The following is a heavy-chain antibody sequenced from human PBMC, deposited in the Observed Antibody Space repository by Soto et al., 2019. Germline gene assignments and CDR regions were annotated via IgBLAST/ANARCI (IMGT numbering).Heavy chain of an antibody. V-gene: IGHV4-31*03. CDR3: AKAPRFLEWLSDSFDI. J-gene: IGHJ3*02. CDR2: IYYSGST. CDR1: GGSISSGGYY. Sequence: QVQLQESGPGLVKPSQTLSLTCTVSGGSISSGGYYWSWIRQHPGKGLEWIGYIYYSGSTYYNPSIKSRVTISVDTSKNQFSLKLSSVTAADTAVYYCAKAPRFLEWLSDSFDIWGQGTMVTVSS. D-gene: IGHD3-3*01.